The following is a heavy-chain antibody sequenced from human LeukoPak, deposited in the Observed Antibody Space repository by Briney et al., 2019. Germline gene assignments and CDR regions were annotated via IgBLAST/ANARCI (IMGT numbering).Heavy chain of an antibody. CDR3: ARGPVTGTTSLWFDP. Sequence: SETLSLTCAVYGGSFSGYYWSWIRRPPGKGLEWIGEINHSGSTNYNPSLKSRVTISVDTSKNQFSLKLSSVTAADTAVYYCARGPVTGTTSLWFDPWGQGTLVTVSS. D-gene: IGHD1-7*01. CDR1: GGSFSGYY. V-gene: IGHV4-34*01. CDR2: INHSGST. J-gene: IGHJ5*02.